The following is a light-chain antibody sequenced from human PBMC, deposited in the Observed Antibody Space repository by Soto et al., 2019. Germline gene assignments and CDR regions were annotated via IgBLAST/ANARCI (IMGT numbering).Light chain of an antibody. Sequence: EIVLTQSPGTLSLSPGERATLSCRASQSVGSRYLAWYQQKAGQSPRLLIYGASSRATGIPDRFSGSGSGTDFTLSISRLEPEDFAVYYCQQSSNSPYTFGQGTKLEIK. CDR3: QQSSNSPYT. CDR2: GAS. V-gene: IGKV3-20*01. CDR1: QSVGSRY. J-gene: IGKJ2*01.